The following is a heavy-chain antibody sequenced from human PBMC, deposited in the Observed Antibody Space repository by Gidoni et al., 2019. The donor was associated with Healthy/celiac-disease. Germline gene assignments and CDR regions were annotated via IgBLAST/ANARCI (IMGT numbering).Heavy chain of an antibody. J-gene: IGHJ6*02. V-gene: IGHV3-21*01. D-gene: IGHD3-22*01. CDR1: GFTFSSYS. CDR2: ISSSSSYI. CDR3: ARDWDSSGYHPYSYGMDV. Sequence: EVPLVESGGGLVKPGGSLRLSCAASGFTFSSYSMNWVRQAPGKGLEWVSSISSSSSYIYYADSVKGRFTISRDNAKNSLYLQMNSLRAEDTAVYYCARDWDSSGYHPYSYGMDVWGQGTTVTVSS.